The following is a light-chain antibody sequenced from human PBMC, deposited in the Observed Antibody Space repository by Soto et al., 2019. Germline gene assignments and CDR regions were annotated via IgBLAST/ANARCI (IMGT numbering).Light chain of an antibody. CDR3: NSCTSANTYV. CDR2: DVI. CDR1: SSDIGGYGF. J-gene: IGLJ1*01. Sequence: QSALTQPASVSGSPGQSITISCTGTSSDIGGYGFVSWYQQHPGKAPKLMIYDVINRPSGVPERFSGSKSGNTASLTISGLQAEDEADYYCNSCTSANTYVFGTGTKLTVL. V-gene: IGLV2-14*03.